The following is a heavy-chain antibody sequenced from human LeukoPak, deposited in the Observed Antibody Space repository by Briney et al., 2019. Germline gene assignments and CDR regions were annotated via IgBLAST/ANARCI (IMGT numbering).Heavy chain of an antibody. Sequence: GGSLRLSCAASGFTFSSYSMNWVRQAPGKGLEWVSSISSSSSYIYYADSVKGRFTISRDNSKNTLYLQMNSLRAEDTAVYYCAKRGITIFGVVPPGYYYMDVWGKGTTVTVSS. V-gene: IGHV3-21*04. CDR3: AKRGITIFGVVPPGYYYMDV. D-gene: IGHD3-3*01. CDR1: GFTFSSYS. J-gene: IGHJ6*03. CDR2: ISSSSSYI.